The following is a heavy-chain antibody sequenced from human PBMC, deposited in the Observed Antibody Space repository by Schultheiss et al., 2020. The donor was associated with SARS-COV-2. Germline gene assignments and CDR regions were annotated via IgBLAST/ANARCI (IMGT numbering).Heavy chain of an antibody. CDR1: GESFSGYY. CDR2: IYHSGST. D-gene: IGHD1-26*01. V-gene: IGHV4-34*01. J-gene: IGHJ4*02. CDR3: ARGGSHIDY. Sequence: SQTLSLTCAVYGESFSGYYWSWIRQPPGKGLEWIGSIYHSGSTNYNPSLKSRVTMSVDTSKNQVSLRLTSVSAADTAVYYCARGGSHIDYWGQGTLVTVSS.